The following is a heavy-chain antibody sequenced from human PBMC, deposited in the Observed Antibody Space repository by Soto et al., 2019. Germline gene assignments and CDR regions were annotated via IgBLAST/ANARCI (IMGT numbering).Heavy chain of an antibody. Sequence: GGSLRLSCAASGFTFSSYAMSWVRQAPGKGLEWVSAISGSGGSTYYADSVKGRFTISRDNSKNTLYLQMNSLRAEDTAVYYCAKDSYPRIAVAGTGTDYWGQGTLVTVSS. V-gene: IGHV3-23*01. CDR3: AKDSYPRIAVAGTGTDY. J-gene: IGHJ4*02. D-gene: IGHD6-19*01. CDR1: GFTFSSYA. CDR2: ISGSGGST.